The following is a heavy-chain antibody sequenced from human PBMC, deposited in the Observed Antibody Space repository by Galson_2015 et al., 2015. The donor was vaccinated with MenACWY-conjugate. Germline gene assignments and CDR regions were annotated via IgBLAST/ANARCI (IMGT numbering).Heavy chain of an antibody. CDR2: IWDDGSYK. CDR1: GFTSSSYE. J-gene: IGHJ6*03. Sequence: SLRLSCAASGFTSSSYEMNWVRQAPAKGLEWVALIWDDGSYKYYADSVKGRFTISRDNSKNTLYLQMNSLRAEDTAVYYCARVFDTWYMDVWGKGTTVTVSS. CDR3: ARVFDTWYMDV. D-gene: IGHD3-3*01. V-gene: IGHV3-33*08.